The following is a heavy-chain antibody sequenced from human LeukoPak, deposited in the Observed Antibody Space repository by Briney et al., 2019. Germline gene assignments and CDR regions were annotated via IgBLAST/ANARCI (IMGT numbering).Heavy chain of an antibody. J-gene: IGHJ4*02. CDR1: GGSISSSSYY. CDR2: IYYTGNT. D-gene: IGHD6-19*01. Sequence: SGTLSLTCTVSGGSISSSSYYWGWIRQPPGKGLEWIGSIYYTGNTYYNPSLKSRVTMSVDTSRNQFSLKLSSVTAADTAVYYCARYSSGWIDYWGQGTLVTVSS. CDR3: ARYSSGWIDY. V-gene: IGHV4-39*07.